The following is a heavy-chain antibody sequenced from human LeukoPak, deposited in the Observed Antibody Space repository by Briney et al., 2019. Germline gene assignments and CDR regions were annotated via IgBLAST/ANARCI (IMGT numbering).Heavy chain of an antibody. D-gene: IGHD3-10*01. CDR2: INSSSSYI. Sequence: PGGSLRLSCAASRFTFSSYSMNWVRQAPGKGLKWVSSINSSSSYIYYADSVKGRFTTSRDNAKNSLYLQMNSLRAEDTAVYYCARTTTVNYGSGSYYNIFAFDIWGQGTMVTVSS. CDR1: RFTFSSYS. J-gene: IGHJ3*02. CDR3: ARTTTVNYGSGSYYNIFAFDI. V-gene: IGHV3-21*01.